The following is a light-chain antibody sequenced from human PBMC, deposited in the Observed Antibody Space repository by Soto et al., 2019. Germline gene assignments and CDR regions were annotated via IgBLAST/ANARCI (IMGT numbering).Light chain of an antibody. Sequence: EFVLTQSPGTLSLSPGERATLSCRASQSVSSYLAWYQQKPGQAPRLLIYDASSRATGIPDRFSGSGSGTDFTLTISRLEPEDFAVYYCQQYGSSSWTFGQGTKVDNK. CDR3: QQYGSSSWT. CDR1: QSVSSY. CDR2: DAS. J-gene: IGKJ1*01. V-gene: IGKV3-20*01.